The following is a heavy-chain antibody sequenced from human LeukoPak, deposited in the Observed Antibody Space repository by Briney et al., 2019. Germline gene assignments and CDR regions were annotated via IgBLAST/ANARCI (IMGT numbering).Heavy chain of an antibody. V-gene: IGHV3-74*01. CDR2: INSDGSST. Sequence: GGSLLLSCAASGFTFSSYWMHWVRQAPGKGLVWVSRINSDGSSTSYADSVKGRFTISRDNAKNTLYLQMNSPRAEDTAVYYCAREGGRYYDSSGYPQHWGQGTLVTVSS. CDR3: AREGGRYYDSSGYPQH. D-gene: IGHD3-22*01. CDR1: GFTFSSYW. J-gene: IGHJ1*01.